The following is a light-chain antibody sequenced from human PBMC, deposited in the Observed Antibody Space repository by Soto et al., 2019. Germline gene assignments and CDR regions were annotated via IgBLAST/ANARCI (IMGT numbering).Light chain of an antibody. CDR1: SSDVGGYNY. Sequence: QSALTQPASVSGSPGQTITISCTGTSSDVGGYNYLSWYQQHPGKAPKVMIYEVSNRPAGFSNRFSGSKSGNTASLTISGVQAEDGAGYFCSSYTPSGTPGFGGGTKRTVL. V-gene: IGLV2-14*01. CDR2: EVS. CDR3: SSYTPSGTPG. J-gene: IGLJ3*02.